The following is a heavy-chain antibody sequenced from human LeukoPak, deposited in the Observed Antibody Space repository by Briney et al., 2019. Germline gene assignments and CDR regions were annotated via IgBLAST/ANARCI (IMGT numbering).Heavy chain of an antibody. CDR3: VRASVESGGAFDI. CDR1: GGSISTDY. D-gene: IGHD2-15*01. CDR2: VSFGGGT. Sequence: KPSETLSLTCTVSGGSISTDYWSWIRQPPGKGLDWTGYVSFGGGTNYNPSLKSRVITSADTSKNQFSLNLTSVTAADTAVYYCVRASVESGGAFDIWGQGTMVTVSS. J-gene: IGHJ3*02. V-gene: IGHV4-59*01.